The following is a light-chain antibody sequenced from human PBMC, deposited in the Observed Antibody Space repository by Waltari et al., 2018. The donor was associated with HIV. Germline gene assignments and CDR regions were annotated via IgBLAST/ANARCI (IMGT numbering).Light chain of an antibody. CDR1: TPNIGNDF. CDR3: GTWDRSMDGGV. V-gene: IGLV1-51*01. CDR2: DND. Sequence: QSVLTQPPSVSAAPGQEVAISCSVSTPNIGNDFVSWYQHVPGSAPKPLIYDNDKRPSGIPDRFSGSKSGTSATLDITGLQTGDGADYDCGTWDRSMDGGVFGGGTKLTVL. J-gene: IGLJ2*01.